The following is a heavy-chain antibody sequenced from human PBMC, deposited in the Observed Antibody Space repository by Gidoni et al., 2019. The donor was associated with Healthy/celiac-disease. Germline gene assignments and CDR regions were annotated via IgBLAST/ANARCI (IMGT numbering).Heavy chain of an antibody. J-gene: IGHJ3*02. D-gene: IGHD3-10*01. CDR1: GYTFTSYA. V-gene: IGHV1-3*01. CDR2: INAGNGNT. Sequence: QVQLVQSGAEVKKPGASVKVSCKASGYTFTSYAMHWVRQAPGQRLEWMGWINAGNGNTKYSQKFQGRVTITRDTSASTAYMELSSLRSEDTAVYYCARVGYYGSGSYYADAFDIWGQGTMVTVSS. CDR3: ARVGYYGSGSYYADAFDI.